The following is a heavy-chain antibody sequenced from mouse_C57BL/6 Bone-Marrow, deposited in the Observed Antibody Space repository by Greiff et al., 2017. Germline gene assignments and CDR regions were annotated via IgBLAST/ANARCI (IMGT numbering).Heavy chain of an antibody. CDR3: TTRIYYYGSSYGAMDY. V-gene: IGHV14-4*01. D-gene: IGHD1-1*01. J-gene: IGHJ4*01. CDR1: GFNIKDDY. Sequence: VQLQQSGAELVRPGASVKLSCTASGFNIKDDYMHWVKQRPEQGLEWIGWIDPENGDTEYASKFPGKATITADTSSNTAYLQLSSLTSEDTAVYYCTTRIYYYGSSYGAMDYWGQGTSVTVSS. CDR2: IDPENGDT.